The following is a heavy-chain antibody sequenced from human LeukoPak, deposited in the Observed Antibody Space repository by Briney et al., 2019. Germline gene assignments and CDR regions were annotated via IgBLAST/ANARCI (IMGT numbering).Heavy chain of an antibody. CDR3: ARAKPSGPGY. J-gene: IGHJ4*02. CDR1: GGSISSGGYY. V-gene: IGHV4-31*03. Sequence: PSETLSLTCTVSGGSISSGGYYWSWIRQHPGKGLEWIGYIYHSGSTYYNPSLKSRVTISVDRSKNQFSLKLSSVTAADTAVYYCARAKPSGPGYWGQGILVTVSS. CDR2: IYHSGST.